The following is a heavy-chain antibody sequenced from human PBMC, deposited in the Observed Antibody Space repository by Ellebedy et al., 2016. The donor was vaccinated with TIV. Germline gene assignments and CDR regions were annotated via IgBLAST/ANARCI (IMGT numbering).Heavy chain of an antibody. CDR3: AKARGSSVIDYNYFGMDV. Sequence: GESLKISCAASGFTFSDYWMSWVRQAPGKGLEWVAIIRKDGSQKYYLDSVKGRFTISRDNSGNTLYLQMNSLRAEDTAVYYCAKARGSSVIDYNYFGMDVWGQGTTVTVSS. CDR1: GFTFSDYW. CDR2: IRKDGSQK. J-gene: IGHJ6*02. V-gene: IGHV3-7*03. D-gene: IGHD2-21*01.